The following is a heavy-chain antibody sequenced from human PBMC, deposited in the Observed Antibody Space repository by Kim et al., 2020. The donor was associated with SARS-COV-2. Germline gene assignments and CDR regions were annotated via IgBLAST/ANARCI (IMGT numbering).Heavy chain of an antibody. J-gene: IGHJ5*02. V-gene: IGHV1-3*01. D-gene: IGHD3-10*01. CDR3: ARALSKDLLLWFGEYWFDP. CDR2: INAGNGNT. Sequence: ASVKVSCKASGYTFTSYAMHWVRQAPGQRLEWMGWINAGNGNTKYSQKFQGRVTITRDTSASTAYMELSSLRSEDTAVYYCARALSKDLLLWFGEYWFDPWGQGTLVTVSS. CDR1: GYTFTSYA.